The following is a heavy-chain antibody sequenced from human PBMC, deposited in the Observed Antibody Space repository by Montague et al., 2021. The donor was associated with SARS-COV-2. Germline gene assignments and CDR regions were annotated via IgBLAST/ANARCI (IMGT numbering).Heavy chain of an antibody. J-gene: IGHJ4*02. V-gene: IGHV4-59*01. CDR3: VREGRSSAYAMDY. CDR1: GASMSGSD. D-gene: IGHD3-22*01. CDR2: IYSSGST. Sequence: SETLSLTCTVSGASMSGSDWGWVRQPPGKGPEWIGNIYSSGSTHYNPSLKSRVTISVDTSKGQFSLRLTSVTAADTAVYYCVREGRSSAYAMDYWGQGTLVTVSS.